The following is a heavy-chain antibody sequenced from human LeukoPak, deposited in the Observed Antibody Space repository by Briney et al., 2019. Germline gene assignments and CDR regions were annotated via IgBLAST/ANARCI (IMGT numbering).Heavy chain of an antibody. CDR2: LSTSGGST. V-gene: IGHV3-23*01. D-gene: IGHD6-13*01. Sequence: PGGSLRLFCAASGFTFGTYAMSWVRQAPGKGLEWVSSLSTSGGSTYYADSVKGRFTISRDNSQNTLYLQLNSLRAEDTAVYFCAKGGSWSHFDYWGQGTLVTVSS. CDR1: GFTFGTYA. CDR3: AKGGSWSHFDY. J-gene: IGHJ4*02.